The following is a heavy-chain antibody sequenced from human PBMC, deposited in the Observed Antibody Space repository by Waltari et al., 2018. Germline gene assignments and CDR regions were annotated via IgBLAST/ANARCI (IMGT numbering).Heavy chain of an antibody. D-gene: IGHD2-21*01. CDR3: ARPPNCGGDCS. CDR2: IYTGGST. Sequence: EVQLVETGGGLIQPGGSLRLSCAASGFTVSTNYLSWVRQAPGKGREWVSVIYTGGSTGYADSVKGRFTISRDNSKNTVYLQMNSLRVEDTAVYYCARPPNCGGDCSWGQGTLVTVSS. V-gene: IGHV3-53*02. CDR1: GFTVSTNY. J-gene: IGHJ5*02.